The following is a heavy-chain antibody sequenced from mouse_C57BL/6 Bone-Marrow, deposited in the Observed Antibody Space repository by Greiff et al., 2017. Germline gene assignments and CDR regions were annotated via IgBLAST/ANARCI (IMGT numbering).Heavy chain of an antibody. CDR1: GYAFTNYL. V-gene: IGHV1-54*01. CDR3: AGSELDLDD. D-gene: IGHD4-1*01. Sequence: VQLQQSGAELVRPGTSVKLSCKASGYAFTNYLIEWVKQRPGQGLEWIGLINPGSGGTDYNEKFKGKATLTADKSSSTAYMQLSSLTSEDSAVYFCAGSELDLDDWGQGTTLTVSS. J-gene: IGHJ2*01. CDR2: INPGSGGT.